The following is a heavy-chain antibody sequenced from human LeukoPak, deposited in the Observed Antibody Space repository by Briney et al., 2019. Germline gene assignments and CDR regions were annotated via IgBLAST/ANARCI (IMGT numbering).Heavy chain of an antibody. D-gene: IGHD5-18*01. CDR1: GFTVSGTW. V-gene: IGHV3-74*01. Sequence: GGSLRLSCAASGFTVSGTWMHWVRQAPGKGLVWVSRINNDRRSTSYADPVKGRFTISRDNAKNTLYMQMNSLRAEDTAVYYCGTAFEFWGQGTLVTVSS. CDR2: INNDRRST. J-gene: IGHJ4*02. CDR3: GTAFEF.